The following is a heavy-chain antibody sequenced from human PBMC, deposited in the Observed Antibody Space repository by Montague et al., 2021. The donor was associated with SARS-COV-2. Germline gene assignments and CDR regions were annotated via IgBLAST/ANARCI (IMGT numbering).Heavy chain of an antibody. V-gene: IGHV3-9*01. J-gene: IGHJ3*02. Sequence: SLRLSCAASGFTFDDYAMHLVRQAPGKGLEWVSGISWNSGSIGYADSVKGRFTISRDNAKNSLYLQMNSLRAEDTALYYCAKGHSGSYRRNDAFDIWGQGTMVTVAS. CDR3: AKGHSGSYRRNDAFDI. CDR2: ISWNSGSI. D-gene: IGHD1-26*01. CDR1: GFTFDDYA.